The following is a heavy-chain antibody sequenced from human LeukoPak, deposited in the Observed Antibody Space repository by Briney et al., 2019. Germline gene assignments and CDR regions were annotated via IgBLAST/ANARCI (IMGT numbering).Heavy chain of an antibody. Sequence: GGSLRLSCAASGFTFSTYAMSWVRQAPGKGLEWVSLIGGSDGRTRYADSVKGRFTISRDNSKNTLYLEMNSLRAEDTAVYFCAKRGVVIRVILVGFHKEAYYFDSWGQGALVTVSS. J-gene: IGHJ4*02. CDR1: GFTFSTYA. D-gene: IGHD3-22*01. CDR2: IGGSDGRT. V-gene: IGHV3-23*01. CDR3: AKRGVVIRVILVGFHKEAYYFDS.